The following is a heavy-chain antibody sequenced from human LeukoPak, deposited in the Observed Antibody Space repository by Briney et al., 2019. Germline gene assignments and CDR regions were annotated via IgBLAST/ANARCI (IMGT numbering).Heavy chain of an antibody. CDR3: ARDGYCSGGTCYSESLTDY. Sequence: GGSLRLSCAASGFTFSSYWMHWVRQAPGKGLVWVSRINGDGSSTSYADSVKGRFTISRDNAKNTLFLQVNSLRAEDTAVYYCARDGYCSGGTCYSESLTDYWGQGTLVTVSS. CDR1: GFTFSSYW. V-gene: IGHV3-74*01. J-gene: IGHJ4*02. D-gene: IGHD2-15*01. CDR2: INGDGSST.